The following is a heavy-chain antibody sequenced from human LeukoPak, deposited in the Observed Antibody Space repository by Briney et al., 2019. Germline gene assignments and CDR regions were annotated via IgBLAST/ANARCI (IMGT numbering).Heavy chain of an antibody. D-gene: IGHD3-10*01. V-gene: IGHV3-30*04. CDR1: GFTFSTYA. CDR3: ARHFGSGSLDS. J-gene: IGHJ4*02. CDR2: IPYDGSNK. Sequence: PGGSLRLSCAASGFTFSTYAMHWVRQAPGKGLEWVAVIPYDGSNKYYADSVKGRFTISRENSKNRLYLQMNSLRAEDTAVYYCARHFGSGSLDSWGQGALVTVSS.